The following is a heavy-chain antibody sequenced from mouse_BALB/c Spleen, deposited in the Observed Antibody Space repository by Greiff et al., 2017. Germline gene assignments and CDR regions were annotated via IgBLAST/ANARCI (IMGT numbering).Heavy chain of an antibody. Sequence: QVQLKQSGAELVKPGASVKMSCKASGYTFTSYWMHWVKQRPGQGLEWIGVIDPSDSYTSYNQKFKGKATLTVDTSSSTAYMQLSSLTSEDSAVYYCTRSHALYGNYDYWGQGTTLTVSS. CDR3: TRSHALYGNYDY. CDR1: GYTFTSYW. J-gene: IGHJ2*01. D-gene: IGHD2-1*01. CDR2: IDPSDSYT. V-gene: IGHV1S127*01.